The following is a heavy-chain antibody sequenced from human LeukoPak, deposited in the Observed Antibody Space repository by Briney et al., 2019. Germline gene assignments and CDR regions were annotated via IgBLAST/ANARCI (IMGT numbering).Heavy chain of an antibody. CDR3: ATMLNMAAYCGGDCYYDY. CDR1: GFTFSSYA. D-gene: IGHD2-21*02. Sequence: GGSLRLSCAASGFTFSSYAMSWVCQAPGKGLEWVSTISGSGGSTYYADSVKGRFTISRDNSKNTLYLQMNSLRAEDTAVYYCATMLNMAAYCGGDCYYDYWGRGTLVTVSS. J-gene: IGHJ4*02. V-gene: IGHV3-23*01. CDR2: ISGSGGST.